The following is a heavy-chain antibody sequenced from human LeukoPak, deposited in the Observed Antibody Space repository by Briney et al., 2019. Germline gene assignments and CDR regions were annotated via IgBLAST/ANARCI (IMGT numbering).Heavy chain of an antibody. D-gene: IGHD1-14*01. J-gene: IGHJ4*02. CDR1: GFTFSSCG. CDR2: IGPTGTDR. CDR3: ATETIGRHYDY. Sequence: SGGSLRLSCAASGFTFSSCGFNWVRQAPGKGLEWGSSIGPTGTDRYYADSVRGRFTISRDNAKNSMYLQMDSLRDEDTAVYYCATETIGRHYDYWGQGTLLTVSS. V-gene: IGHV3-21*01.